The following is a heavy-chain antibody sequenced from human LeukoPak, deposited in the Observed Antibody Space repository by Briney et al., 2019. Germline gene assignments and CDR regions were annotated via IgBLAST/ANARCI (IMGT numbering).Heavy chain of an antibody. V-gene: IGHV3-23*01. CDR3: AKRGTSFGHHFDY. J-gene: IGHJ4*02. Sequence: PGGSLRLSCAASGFTFSSYAMSWVRQTPGKGLEWVSVISGSGGGTYYADSVKGRFTSSRDNSKNTLYLQMNSLRAEDTAVYYCAKRGTSFGHHFDYWGQGTLVTVSS. CDR2: ISGSGGGT. D-gene: IGHD3/OR15-3a*01. CDR1: GFTFSSYA.